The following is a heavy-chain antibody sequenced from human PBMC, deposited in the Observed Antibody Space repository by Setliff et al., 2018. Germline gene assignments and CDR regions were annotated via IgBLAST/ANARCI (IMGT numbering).Heavy chain of an antibody. V-gene: IGHV1-2*02. J-gene: IGHJ4*02. D-gene: IGHD5-18*01. CDR2: INPDSGDT. CDR3: ARAPLESGYYYGQGHYFDY. Sequence: GASVKVSCKASGNRFTDYNLHWVRQAPGQGLEWMGWINPDSGDTNYAQKFQGRVTLTRDTSINTAYMELGSLTSDDTAVYYCARAPLESGYYYGQGHYFDYWGQGTLVTVSS. CDR1: GNRFTDYN.